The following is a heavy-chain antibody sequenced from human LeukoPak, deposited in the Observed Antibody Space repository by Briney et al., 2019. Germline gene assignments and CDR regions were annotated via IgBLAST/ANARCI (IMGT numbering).Heavy chain of an antibody. Sequence: GGSLRLSCAASGFTFSSYWMHWVRQAPGKGLVCGSRSNSDGSRTSYADSVKGRFTISRDNAEKTVYLQMTSLRAEDTAVYYCARDTSYGFKSFDYWGQGTLVTVSS. V-gene: IGHV3-74*01. CDR2: SNSDGSRT. CDR3: ARDTSYGFKSFDY. D-gene: IGHD5-18*01. J-gene: IGHJ4*02. CDR1: GFTFSSYW.